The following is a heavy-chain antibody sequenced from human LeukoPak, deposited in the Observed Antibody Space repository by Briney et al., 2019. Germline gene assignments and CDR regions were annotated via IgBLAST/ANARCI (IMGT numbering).Heavy chain of an antibody. CDR1: GYTFTSYY. Sequence: ASVKVSCKASGYTFTSYYMHWVRQAPGQGLEWMGIINPSGGSTSYAQKLQGRVTMTTDTSTSTAYMELRSLRSDDTAVYYCARVLVVVPAATLKRYYYYGMDVWGQGTTVTVSS. V-gene: IGHV1-46*01. CDR3: ARVLVVVPAATLKRYYYYGMDV. J-gene: IGHJ6*02. D-gene: IGHD2-2*01. CDR2: INPSGGST.